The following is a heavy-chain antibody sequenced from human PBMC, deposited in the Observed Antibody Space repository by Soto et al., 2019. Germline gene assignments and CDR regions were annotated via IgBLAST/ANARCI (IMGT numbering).Heavy chain of an antibody. CDR1: GFTFSSYG. V-gene: IGHV3-30*18. CDR2: ISYDGSNK. J-gene: IGHJ6*02. D-gene: IGHD6-13*01. CDR3: AKDSSSWSYYYYGMDV. Sequence: TGGSLRLSCAASGFTFSSYGMHWVRQAPGKGLEWVAVISYDGSNKYYADSVKGRFTISRDNSKNTLYLQMNSLRAEDTAVYYCAKDSSSWSYYYYGMDVWGQGTTVTVSS.